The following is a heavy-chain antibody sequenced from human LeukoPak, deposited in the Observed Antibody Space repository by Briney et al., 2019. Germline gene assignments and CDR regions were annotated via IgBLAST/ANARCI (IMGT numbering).Heavy chain of an antibody. J-gene: IGHJ4*02. CDR3: ARDRNFWSGFDY. V-gene: IGHV3-74*01. D-gene: IGHD3-3*01. CDR2: INSDGSST. CDR1: GFTFSSYW. Sequence: PGGPLRLSCAASGFTFSSYWMHWVRQAPGKGLVWVSRINSDGSSTSYADSVKGRFTISRDNAKNTLYLQMNSLRAEDTAVYYCARDRNFWSGFDYWGQGTLVTVSS.